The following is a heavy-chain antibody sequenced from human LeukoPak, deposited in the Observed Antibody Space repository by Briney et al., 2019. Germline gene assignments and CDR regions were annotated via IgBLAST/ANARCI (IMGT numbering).Heavy chain of an antibody. V-gene: IGHV4-59*01. CDR1: GGSISSYY. J-gene: IGHJ4*02. D-gene: IGHD3-10*01. CDR3: ARGRVKYYYGSGSEVPYDY. Sequence: SETLSLTCTVSGGSISSYYWSWIRQPPGKGLEWIGYIYYSGSTNYNPSLKSRVTISVDTSKNQFSLKLSSVTAADTAVYYCARGRVKYYYGSGSEVPYDYWGQGTLVTVSS. CDR2: IYYSGST.